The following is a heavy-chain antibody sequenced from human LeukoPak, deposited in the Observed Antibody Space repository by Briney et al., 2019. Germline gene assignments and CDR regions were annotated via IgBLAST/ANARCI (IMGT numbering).Heavy chain of an antibody. D-gene: IGHD3-22*01. J-gene: IGHJ4*02. V-gene: IGHV3-66*01. CDR3: VRDRWENYYDSSGYYDY. Sequence: QPGGSLRLSCAASGFIVSSNYMSWVRQAPRKGLEWVSIIYRGGSTYYADSVKGRFIISRDNYKHTLYLQMISVRVEDTALYYCVRDRWENYYDSSGYYDYWGQGTLVTVSS. CDR2: IYRGGST. CDR1: GFIVSSNY.